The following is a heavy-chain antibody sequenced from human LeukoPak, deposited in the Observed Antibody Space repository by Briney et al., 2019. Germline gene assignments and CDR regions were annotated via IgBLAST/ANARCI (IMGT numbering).Heavy chain of an antibody. Sequence: KTSETLSLTCTVSGGSISSYYWSWIRQPAGKGLEWIGRIYTSGSTNYNPSLKSRVTMSVDTSKNQFSLKLSSVTAADTAVYYCARAGLLYCTNGVCYSNWFDPWGQGTLVTVSS. CDR1: GGSISSYY. CDR2: IYTSGST. V-gene: IGHV4-4*07. J-gene: IGHJ5*02. CDR3: ARAGLLYCTNGVCYSNWFDP. D-gene: IGHD2-8*01.